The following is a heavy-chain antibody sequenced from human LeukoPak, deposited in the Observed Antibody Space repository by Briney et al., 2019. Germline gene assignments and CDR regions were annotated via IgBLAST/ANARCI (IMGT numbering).Heavy chain of an antibody. Sequence: PSATQSLTGTVSGRSISSYCWSWLRQPPGKGLEWIGYIFYTGSTNYNPSLKSRVTISVDTSNNEFSLKLSSVTAADTAVSYCARHSSSSKGWFDPWGQGTLVTVSS. V-gene: IGHV4-59*08. CDR2: IFYTGST. J-gene: IGHJ5*02. CDR3: ARHSSSSKGWFDP. CDR1: GRSISSYC. D-gene: IGHD6-6*01.